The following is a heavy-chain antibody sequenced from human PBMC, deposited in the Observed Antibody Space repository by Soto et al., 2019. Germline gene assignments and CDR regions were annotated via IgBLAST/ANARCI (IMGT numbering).Heavy chain of an antibody. V-gene: IGHV1-18*01. CDR1: GYTFTSYG. CDR3: ATRSPAFGY. J-gene: IGHJ4*02. CDR2: ITTDKGKT. Sequence: QVQLVQSGPEVKKPGASVKVSCKTSGYTFTSYGISWVRQAPGQGLEWMGWITTDKGKTTYAQKFQGRVTMTTDTSTSTAYSEMRSLRSDDTAVYYCATRSPAFGYWGQGSLVTVSS.